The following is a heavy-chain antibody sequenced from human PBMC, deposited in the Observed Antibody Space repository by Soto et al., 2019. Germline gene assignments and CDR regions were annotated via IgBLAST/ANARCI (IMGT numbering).Heavy chain of an antibody. CDR2: FDPEDGET. CDR3: ATTGTVEMATIFDY. D-gene: IGHD5-12*01. V-gene: IGHV1-24*01. Sequence: QVQLVQSGAEVKKPGASVKVSCKVSGYILTELSLHWVRQAPGKGLEWMGGFDPEDGETIYAQKFQGRVTMTEDTSTDTAYMELSSLRSEDTAVYYCATTGTVEMATIFDYWGQGTLVTVSS. J-gene: IGHJ4*02. CDR1: GYILTELS.